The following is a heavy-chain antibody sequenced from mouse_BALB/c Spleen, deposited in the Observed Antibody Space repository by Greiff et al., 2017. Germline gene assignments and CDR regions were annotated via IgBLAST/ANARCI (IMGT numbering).Heavy chain of an antibody. Sequence: EVQVEESGAGLVKPGGSLKLSCAASGFNFSSYAMYWVSQSPEKRLEWVAEISSGGGYTYYPPNVKGQFTISRDNAKNTLYLEMSSLRSEDTAMYYCATAYDYGISAWFAYWGQGTLVTVSA. V-gene: IGHV5-9-4*01. D-gene: IGHD1-1*01. CDR1: GFNFSSYA. CDR2: ISSGGGYT. CDR3: ATAYDYGISAWFAY. J-gene: IGHJ3*01.